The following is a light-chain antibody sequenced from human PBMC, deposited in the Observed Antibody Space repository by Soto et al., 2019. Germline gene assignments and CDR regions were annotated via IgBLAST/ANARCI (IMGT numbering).Light chain of an antibody. CDR3: QSYDSSNHRV. Sequence: NFMLTQPHSVSESPGKTVTISCTGSSGSIASNYVQWYQQRPGSAPTTVIYEDNQRPSGVPDRFSGSIDSSSNSASLTISGLKTDDEADYYCQSYDSSNHRVFGGGTKLTVL. J-gene: IGLJ3*02. CDR2: EDN. V-gene: IGLV6-57*02. CDR1: SGSIASNY.